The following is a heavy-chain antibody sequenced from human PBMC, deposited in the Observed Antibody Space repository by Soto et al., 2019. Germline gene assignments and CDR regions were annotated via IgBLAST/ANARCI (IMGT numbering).Heavy chain of an antibody. V-gene: IGHV1-18*01. CDR1: GYTFTSYG. D-gene: IGHD6-13*01. Sequence: ASEKVSCKASGYTFTSYGISWVRQAPGQGLEWMGWISAYNGNTNYAQKLQGRVTMTTDTSTSTAYMELRSLRSDDTAVYYCARNRTLVRAAARTLRYSVQAPLGSVS. CDR3: ARNRTLVRAAARTLRY. CDR2: ISAYNGNT. J-gene: IGHJ4*02.